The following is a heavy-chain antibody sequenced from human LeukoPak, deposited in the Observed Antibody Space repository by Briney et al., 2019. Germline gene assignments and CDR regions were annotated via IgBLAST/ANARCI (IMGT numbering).Heavy chain of an antibody. V-gene: IGHV3-7*01. J-gene: IGHJ5*02. D-gene: IGHD6-13*01. Sequence: PGGSLRLSCAASRFTFSSYWMGWVRQAPGKGLEWVANIKQDGSEKYYVDSVKGRFTISRDNAKNSLYLQMNSLRAEDTAVYYCARDIVAAAGTSWFDPWGQGTLVTVSS. CDR1: RFTFSSYW. CDR3: ARDIVAAAGTSWFDP. CDR2: IKQDGSEK.